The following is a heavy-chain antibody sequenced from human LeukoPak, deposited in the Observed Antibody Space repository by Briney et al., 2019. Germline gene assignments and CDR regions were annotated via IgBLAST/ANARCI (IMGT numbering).Heavy chain of an antibody. CDR3: ARDKAMASTDY. D-gene: IGHD5-18*01. CDR1: GSSISYWY. Sequence: SETLSLTCTVSGSSISYWYWSWIRQPPGKGLEWIGSIYYSGSTYYNPSLKSRVTISVDTSKNQFSLKLSSVTAADTAVYYCARDKAMASTDYWGQGTLVTVSS. CDR2: IYYSGST. J-gene: IGHJ4*02. V-gene: IGHV4-59*12.